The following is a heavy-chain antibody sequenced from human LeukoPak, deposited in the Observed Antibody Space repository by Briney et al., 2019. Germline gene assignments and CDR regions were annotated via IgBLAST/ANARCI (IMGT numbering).Heavy chain of an antibody. Sequence: ASVKVSCKASGYTFTGYYMHWVRQAPGQGLEWMGRINPNSGGTNYAQKFQGRVTMTRDTSISTAYMELSRLRSDDTAVYYCARERENHIAAAGNNWFDPWGQGTLVTVSS. D-gene: IGHD6-13*01. CDR2: INPNSGGT. CDR1: GYTFTGYY. V-gene: IGHV1-2*06. CDR3: ARERENHIAAAGNNWFDP. J-gene: IGHJ5*02.